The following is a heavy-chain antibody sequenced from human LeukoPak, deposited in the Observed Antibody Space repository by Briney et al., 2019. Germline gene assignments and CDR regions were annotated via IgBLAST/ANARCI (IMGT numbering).Heavy chain of an antibody. Sequence: IPSETLSLTCAVSGGSISSSNWWSWVRQPPGRGLEWIGEIYHSGSTNYNPSLKSRVTISVDKPKNQFSLKLSSVTAADTAVYYCARTLTNLYSGSYILDYWGQGTLVTVSS. CDR2: IYHSGST. CDR3: ARTLTNLYSGSYILDY. J-gene: IGHJ4*02. V-gene: IGHV4-4*02. D-gene: IGHD1-26*01. CDR1: GGSISSSNW.